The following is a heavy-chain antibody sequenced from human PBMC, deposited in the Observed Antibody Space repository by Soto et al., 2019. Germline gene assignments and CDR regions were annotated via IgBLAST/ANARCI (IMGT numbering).Heavy chain of an antibody. CDR3: ATMGATTGSYYFEY. CDR2: ISYTGSA. CDR1: GGSIGSGVYF. D-gene: IGHD1-26*01. Sequence: QVQLQESGPGLVKPSQTLSLTCTVSGGSIGSGVYFWSWIRQPPGKGLEWIGFISYTGSAYYNPSLKSRVAISVDTSKNQFSVKLTSVTAADAAVYYCATMGATTGSYYFEYWGQGTLVTVSS. V-gene: IGHV4-30-4*01. J-gene: IGHJ4*02.